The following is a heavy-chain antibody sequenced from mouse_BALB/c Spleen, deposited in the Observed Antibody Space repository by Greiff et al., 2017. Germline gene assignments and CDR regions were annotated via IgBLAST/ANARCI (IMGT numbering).Heavy chain of an antibody. CDR3: ARSYYYYFDY. CDR2: ISTYYGDA. V-gene: IGHV1S137*01. D-gene: IGHD1-1*01. Sequence: QVQLQQSGAELVRPGVSVKISCKGSGYTFTDYAMYWVKQSHAKSLEWIGVISTYYGDASYNQKFKGKATMTVDKSSSTAYMELARLTSEDSAIYYCARSYYYYFDYWGQGTTLTVSS. CDR1: GYTFTDYA. J-gene: IGHJ2*01.